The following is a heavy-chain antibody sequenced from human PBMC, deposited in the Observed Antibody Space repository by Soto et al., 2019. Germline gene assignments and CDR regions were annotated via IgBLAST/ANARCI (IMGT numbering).Heavy chain of an antibody. V-gene: IGHV4-39*01. CDR2: IYYSGST. CDR1: GGSISSSSYY. CDR3: ARPFPYYYDSSGSLDAFDI. D-gene: IGHD3-22*01. Sequence: SETLSLTCTVSGGSISSSSYYWGWIRQPPWKGLEWIGSIYYSGSTYYNPSLKSRVTISVDTSKNQFSLKLSSVTAADTAVYYCARPFPYYYDSSGSLDAFDIWGQGXMVTV. J-gene: IGHJ3*02.